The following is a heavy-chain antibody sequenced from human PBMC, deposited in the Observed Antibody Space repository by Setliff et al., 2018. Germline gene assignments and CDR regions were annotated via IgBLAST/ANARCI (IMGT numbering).Heavy chain of an antibody. Sequence: TLSLTCVVSGASLNSADYYWGWIRQPPGRGMEWIGSVYYSGYTYYNPSLQSRVTISVDMSKNQFSMKLTSVTAADTAVYYCARVDFTMIQGVLGLWGQGTLVTVSS. CDR3: ARVDFTMIQGVLGL. D-gene: IGHD3-10*01. CDR2: VYYSGYT. CDR1: GASLNSADYY. J-gene: IGHJ1*01. V-gene: IGHV4-39*07.